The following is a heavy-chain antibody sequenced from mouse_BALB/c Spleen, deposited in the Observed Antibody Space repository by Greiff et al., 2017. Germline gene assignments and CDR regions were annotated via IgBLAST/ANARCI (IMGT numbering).Heavy chain of an antibody. CDR1: GYTFTDYN. CDR3: AIDGYYYAMDY. CDR2: IYPYNGGT. V-gene: IGHV1S29*02. J-gene: IGHJ4*01. D-gene: IGHD2-3*01. Sequence: VQLQQSGPELVKPGASVKISCKASGYTFTDYNMHWVKQSHGKSLEWIGYIYPYNGGTGYNQKFKSKATLTVDNSSSTAYMELRSLTSEDSAVYYCAIDGYYYAMDYWGQGTSVTVSS.